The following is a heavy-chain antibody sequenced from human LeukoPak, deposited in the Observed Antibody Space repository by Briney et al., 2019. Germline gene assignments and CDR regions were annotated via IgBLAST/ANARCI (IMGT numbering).Heavy chain of an antibody. Sequence: GGSLRLSCAASGFTFSSYAMSWVRQAPGKGLEWVSAISGSGGGTYYADSVKGRFTISRDNSKSTLYLQLNSLRAEGTAVYYCAVHYSGDRPYSSSCYDYWGQGTLVTVSS. V-gene: IGHV3-23*01. D-gene: IGHD6-13*01. J-gene: IGHJ4*02. CDR2: ISGSGGGT. CDR3: AVHYSGDRPYSSSCYDY. CDR1: GFTFSSYA.